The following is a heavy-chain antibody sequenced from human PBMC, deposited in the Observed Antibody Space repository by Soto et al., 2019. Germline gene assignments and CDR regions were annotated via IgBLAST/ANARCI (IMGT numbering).Heavy chain of an antibody. D-gene: IGHD2-15*01. CDR1: GYTFTTYG. V-gene: IGHV1-18*04. Sequence: ASVKVSCKASGYTFTTYGFNWVRQAPGQGLEWMGWISPYNGDTNYAQNFQGRVTLTTDTSTSTAYMELRSLTSDDTAIYYCARTPRAQMIVLEAATRFDYWGQGTLVTVSA. CDR3: ARTPRAQMIVLEAATRFDY. CDR2: ISPYNGDT. J-gene: IGHJ4*02.